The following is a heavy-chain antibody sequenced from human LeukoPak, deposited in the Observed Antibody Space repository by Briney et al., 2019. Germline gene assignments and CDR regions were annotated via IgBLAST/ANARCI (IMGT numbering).Heavy chain of an antibody. V-gene: IGHV1-2*02. CDR3: ASGQYDSQYDSPYDAFDI. D-gene: IGHD3-22*01. CDR1: GYTFTCYY. J-gene: IGHJ3*02. Sequence: ASVKVSCKASGYTFTCYYMHWVRQAPGQGLEWMGWINPNSGGTNYAQKFQGRVTMTRDTSISTAYMELSRLRSDDTAVYYCASGQYDSQYDSPYDAFDIWGQGTMVTVSS. CDR2: INPNSGGT.